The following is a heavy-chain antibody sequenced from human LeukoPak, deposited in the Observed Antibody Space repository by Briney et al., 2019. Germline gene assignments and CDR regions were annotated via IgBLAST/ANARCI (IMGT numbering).Heavy chain of an antibody. CDR2: INVVNGNT. CDR3: AKVYGGVRGTYYGDEDFYYYIDV. Sequence: ASVKVSCKASGYTFTSYAMHWVRQAPGQRLEWMGWINVVNGNTKYSQKLQGRVTITRDTSANTAYMELSSLRAEDTAVYYCAKVYGGVRGTYYGDEDFYYYIDVWGKGTTVTVSS. D-gene: IGHD3-16*01. CDR1: GYTFTSYA. J-gene: IGHJ6*03. V-gene: IGHV1-3*01.